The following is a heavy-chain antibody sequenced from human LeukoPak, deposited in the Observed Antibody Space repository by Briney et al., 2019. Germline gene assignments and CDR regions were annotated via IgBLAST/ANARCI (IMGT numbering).Heavy chain of an antibody. V-gene: IGHV4-30-2*01. CDR1: GGSISSGGYS. CDR2: IYHSGST. D-gene: IGHD3-10*01. Sequence: SETLSLTCAVSGGSISSGGYSWSWIRQPPGKGLEWIGYIYHSGSTYYNPSLKSRVTISVDRSKNQFSLKLSSVTAADTAVHYCARDTDVAGSGGFDYWGQGTLVTVSS. J-gene: IGHJ4*02. CDR3: ARDTDVAGSGGFDY.